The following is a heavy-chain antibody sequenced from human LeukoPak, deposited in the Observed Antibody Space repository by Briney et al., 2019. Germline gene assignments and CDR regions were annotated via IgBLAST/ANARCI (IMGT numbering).Heavy chain of an antibody. CDR2: ISSSSSYI. V-gene: IGHV3-21*01. D-gene: IGHD3-22*01. Sequence: GGSLRLSCAASGFTFSSYSMNWVRHAPGKGLEWVSSISSSSSYIYYADSVKGRFTISRDNAKNSLYLQMNSLRAEDTAVYYCARHYYDSTGDYGMDVWGQGTTVTVSS. CDR1: GFTFSSYS. J-gene: IGHJ6*02. CDR3: ARHYYDSTGDYGMDV.